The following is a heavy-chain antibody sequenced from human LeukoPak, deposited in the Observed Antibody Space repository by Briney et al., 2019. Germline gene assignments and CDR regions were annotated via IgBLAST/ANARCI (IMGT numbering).Heavy chain of an antibody. Sequence: GGSLRLSCAASGFTFVDSAMHWVRQAPGKGLEWVSLISGDGGSTYYADSVKGRFTISRDNAKNSLYLQMNSLRAEDTAVYYCALHPPSVVVITTTETNPLDCWGRGTLVTVSS. V-gene: IGHV3-43*02. CDR1: GFTFVDSA. CDR3: ALHPPSVVVITTTETNPLDC. D-gene: IGHD3-22*01. CDR2: ISGDGGST. J-gene: IGHJ4*02.